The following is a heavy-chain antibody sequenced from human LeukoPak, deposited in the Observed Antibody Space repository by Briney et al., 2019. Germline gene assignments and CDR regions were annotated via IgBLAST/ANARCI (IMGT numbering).Heavy chain of an antibody. CDR2: ISAYNGNT. CDR1: GYTFTSYG. Sequence: HVASVKVSCKASGYTFTSYGISWVRQAPGQGLEWMGWISAYNGNTNYAQKLQGRVTMTTDTSTSTAYMELRSLRSDDTAVYYCARRVDTAMTTCDYWGQGTLVIVSS. V-gene: IGHV1-18*01. CDR3: ARRVDTAMTTCDY. D-gene: IGHD5-18*01. J-gene: IGHJ4*02.